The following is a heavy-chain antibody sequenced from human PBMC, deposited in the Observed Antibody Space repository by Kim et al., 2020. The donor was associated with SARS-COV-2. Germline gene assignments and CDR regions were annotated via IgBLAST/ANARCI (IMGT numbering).Heavy chain of an antibody. CDR3: ARHGPYDSSVGGMDV. Sequence: PTLKSRSTISVDPSKNQCSLKLSSVTAADTAVYYCARHGPYDSSVGGMDVWGQGTTVTVSS. V-gene: IGHV4-39*01. D-gene: IGHD3-22*01. J-gene: IGHJ6*02.